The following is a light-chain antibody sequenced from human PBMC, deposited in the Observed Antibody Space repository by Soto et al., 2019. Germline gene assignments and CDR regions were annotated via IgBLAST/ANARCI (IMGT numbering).Light chain of an antibody. CDR1: KLGDKI. Sequence: SYELTQPPSVSGSPGQTASVTCSGHKLGDKIVTWYQQKPGQSPVLVIYRDNKRPSGIPERFSGSNSGNTATLTISGTQAMDESDYYCQTWDTSTVRVFGTGTKLTVL. CDR2: RDN. CDR3: QTWDTSTVRV. J-gene: IGLJ1*01. V-gene: IGLV3-1*01.